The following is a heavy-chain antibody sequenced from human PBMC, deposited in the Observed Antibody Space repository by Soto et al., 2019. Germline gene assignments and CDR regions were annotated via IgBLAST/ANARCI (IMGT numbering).Heavy chain of an antibody. Sequence: QLQLQESGPGLVKPSETLSLTCTVSGGSISSSSYYWGWIRQPPGKGLEWIGSIYYSGSTYYNPSLKSRVTISVDTSKNQFSLKLSSVTAADTAVYYCARITVGGDYPLYFDYWGQGTLVTVSS. J-gene: IGHJ4*02. V-gene: IGHV4-39*01. CDR3: ARITVGGDYPLYFDY. CDR2: IYYSGST. D-gene: IGHD4-17*01. CDR1: GGSISSSSYY.